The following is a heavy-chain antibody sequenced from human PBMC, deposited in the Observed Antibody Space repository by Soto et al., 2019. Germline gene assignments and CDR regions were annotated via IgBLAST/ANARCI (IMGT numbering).Heavy chain of an antibody. CDR3: AKAPPSSYYGINWFDP. V-gene: IGHV3-23*01. CDR2: ITDSGGNT. J-gene: IGHJ5*02. CDR1: GFTFGSCA. D-gene: IGHD4-4*01. Sequence: GGSLRLSCAASGFTFGSCAMTWVRQAPGRGLEWVSTITDSGGNTFHADSVKGRFTISRDNSRSTVYLQMSSLRADDTAVYYCAKAPPSSYYGINWFDPWGQGTLVTVSS.